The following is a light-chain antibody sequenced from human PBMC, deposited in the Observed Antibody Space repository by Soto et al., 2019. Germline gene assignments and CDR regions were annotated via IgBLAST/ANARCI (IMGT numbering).Light chain of an antibody. V-gene: IGKV3-20*01. CDR1: QSVSNY. J-gene: IGKJ1*01. CDR2: GAS. Sequence: EIVLTQSPATLSLFPGERATLSCRASQSVSNYLVWYQQKPGQAPRLLISGASNRATDIPDRFSGSGSGTDFTLVISRVGPEDSAVYYCQQYGNSPRTFGQGTKVDI. CDR3: QQYGNSPRT.